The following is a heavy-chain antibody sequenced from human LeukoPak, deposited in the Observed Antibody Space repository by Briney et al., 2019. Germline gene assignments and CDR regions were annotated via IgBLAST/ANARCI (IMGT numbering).Heavy chain of an antibody. V-gene: IGHV4-39*07. Sequence: PSETLSLTCTVSGGSISSSSYYWGWIRQPPGKGLEWIGSIYYSGSTYYNPSLKSRVTISVDTSKNQFSLKLSSVTAADTDVYYCARAPPRIAAVWFDPWGQGTLVTVSS. CDR1: GGSISSSSYY. J-gene: IGHJ5*02. D-gene: IGHD6-25*01. CDR2: IYYSGST. CDR3: ARAPPRIAAVWFDP.